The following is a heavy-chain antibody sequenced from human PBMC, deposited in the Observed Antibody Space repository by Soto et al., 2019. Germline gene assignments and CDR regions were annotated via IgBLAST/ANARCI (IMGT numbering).Heavy chain of an antibody. CDR2: IKSETDGGTT. CDR3: TTGVTVTYYYFDY. V-gene: IGHV3-15*01. D-gene: IGHD4-17*01. CDR1: GFTFRNAW. Sequence: QLVESGGGLVKPGESLRLSCVASGFTFRNAWMSWVRQAPGKGLEWVGRIKSETDGGTTDYAAPVKGRFTISREXXKNMLYLQINSLKTEDTAVYFCTTGVTVTYYYFDYWGQGTLVTVSS. J-gene: IGHJ4*02.